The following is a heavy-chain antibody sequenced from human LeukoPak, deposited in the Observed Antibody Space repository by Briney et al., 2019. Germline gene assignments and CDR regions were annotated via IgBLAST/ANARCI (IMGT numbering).Heavy chain of an antibody. CDR2: IRYDGSNK. D-gene: IGHD3-22*01. CDR1: GFSFSNYG. J-gene: IGHJ4*02. V-gene: IGHV3-30*02. Sequence: GGPLRLSCVASGFSFSNYGMHWVRQAPAKGLEWVAFIRYDGSNKYYADSVKGRFTISRDSSKNTLYLEMSSLRAEDTAVYYCAKYYRESSGGSPLDYWGQGTRVTVSS. CDR3: AKYYRESSGGSPLDY.